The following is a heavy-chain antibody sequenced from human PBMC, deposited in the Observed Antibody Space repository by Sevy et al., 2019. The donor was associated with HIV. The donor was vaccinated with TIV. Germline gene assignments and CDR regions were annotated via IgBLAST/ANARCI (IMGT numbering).Heavy chain of an antibody. CDR3: ARDVLWFGASHAFDI. V-gene: IGHV3-48*02. Sequence: GGSLRLSCAASGFTFSSYSMNWVRQAPGKGLEWVSYISSSSGTIYDADSVKGRFTISRDNAKNSLYLQMNSLRDEDTAVYYCARDVLWFGASHAFDIWGQGTMVTVSS. CDR2: ISSSSGTI. CDR1: GFTFSSYS. J-gene: IGHJ3*02. D-gene: IGHD3-10*01.